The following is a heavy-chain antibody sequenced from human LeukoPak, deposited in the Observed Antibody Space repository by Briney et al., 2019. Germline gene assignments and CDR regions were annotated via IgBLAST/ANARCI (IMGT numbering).Heavy chain of an antibody. Sequence: EGSLRLSCAASGFTFSSYEMNWVRQAPGKGLEWVSYISSSGSTIYYADSVKGRFTISRDNAKNSLYLQMNSLRAEDTAVYYCARVVVRAVTGWPEYFQHWGQGTLVTVSS. CDR2: ISSSGSTI. CDR3: ARVVVRAVTGWPEYFQH. V-gene: IGHV3-48*03. CDR1: GFTFSSYE. D-gene: IGHD4-17*01. J-gene: IGHJ1*01.